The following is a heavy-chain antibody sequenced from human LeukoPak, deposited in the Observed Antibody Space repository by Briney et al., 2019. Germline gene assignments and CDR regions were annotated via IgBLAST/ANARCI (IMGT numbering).Heavy chain of an antibody. Sequence: ASVKVSCKASGFTFTDYYMHWVRQAPGQGLGWMGWINPNSGVTSYAQKFQGRVTMTRDTSISTAYMELSRLRSDDTAVYYCARDQPPLYSSGWYEVGYYFDYWGQGTLVTVSS. CDR2: INPNSGVT. D-gene: IGHD6-19*01. V-gene: IGHV1-2*02. CDR1: GFTFTDYY. J-gene: IGHJ4*02. CDR3: ARDQPPLYSSGWYEVGYYFDY.